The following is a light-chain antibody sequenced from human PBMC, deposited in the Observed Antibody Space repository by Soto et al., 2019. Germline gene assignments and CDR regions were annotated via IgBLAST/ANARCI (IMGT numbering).Light chain of an antibody. J-gene: IGKJ3*01. CDR1: QDIRND. V-gene: IGKV1-17*01. CDR3: LQHNSYPRFT. Sequence: DIQMTQSPSSLSASVGDRVTITCRASQDIRNDLGWYQQKPRKAPKRLIYSASTLQSGVPSRFSGSGSGTEFTLTISSLQPDDFAIYYCLQHNSYPRFTFGPGTTVDIK. CDR2: SAS.